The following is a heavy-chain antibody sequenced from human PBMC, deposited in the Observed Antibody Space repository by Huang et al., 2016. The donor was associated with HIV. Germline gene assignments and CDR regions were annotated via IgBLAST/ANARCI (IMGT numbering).Heavy chain of an antibody. Sequence: EVQLLESGGGLVQPGGSLRLSCAASIFTFSTSAMSWVRQAPGEGLGWVSGISGSGSSTYYADSVKGRFTIAGDNSRNTLYLQMKSLRVEDTAIYYCAKGSERSLTGPKYQYYFDYWGQGTLVTVSS. CDR3: AKGSERSLTGPKYQYYFDY. CDR2: ISGSGSST. D-gene: IGHD3-3*01. CDR1: IFTFSTSA. J-gene: IGHJ4*02. V-gene: IGHV3-23*01.